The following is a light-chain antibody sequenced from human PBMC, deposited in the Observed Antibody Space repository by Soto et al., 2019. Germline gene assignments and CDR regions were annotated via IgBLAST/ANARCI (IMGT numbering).Light chain of an antibody. J-gene: IGLJ1*01. V-gene: IGLV2-14*01. CDR1: SSDVGGSKY. Sequence: QSALTQPASVSGYPGQSITISCTGTSSDVGGSKYVSWYQQHPGEAPKLILYEVAYRPSGVSNRFSGAKSGNTASVTVSGLRTEDVADYYCSSKTISGTLYVFGTGTNVTVL. CDR2: EVA. CDR3: SSKTISGTLYV.